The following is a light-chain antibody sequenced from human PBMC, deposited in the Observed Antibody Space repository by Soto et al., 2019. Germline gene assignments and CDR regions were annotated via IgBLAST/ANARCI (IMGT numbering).Light chain of an antibody. J-gene: IGKJ1*01. CDR2: GAS. V-gene: IGKV3-20*01. CDR3: QHCGGSPRWT. Sequence: EIGLTQSPGTLPLSPGKRATLSCRASQTVSSNFLAWYQQRPGQAPRLLIYGASSRATGIPDRFSGSGSGTDFILTISRLEPEDFAVYYCQHCGGSPRWTFGQGTKVEIK. CDR1: QTVSSNF.